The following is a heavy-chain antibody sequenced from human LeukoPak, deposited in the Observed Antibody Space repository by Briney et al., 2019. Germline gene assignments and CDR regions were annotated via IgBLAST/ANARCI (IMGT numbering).Heavy chain of an antibody. CDR1: GFTFDDYA. CDR3: AKDMGAGMAFYYGMDV. V-gene: IGHV3-9*01. D-gene: IGHD1-26*01. CDR2: LSWNSGSI. Sequence: SGGSLRLSCAASGFTFDDYAMHWVRHAPGKGLEWVSGLSWNSGSIGYADSVKGRFTISRNNDKNSLYLQMNSLRAEDTALYYCAKDMGAGMAFYYGMDVWGQGTTVTVSS. J-gene: IGHJ6*02.